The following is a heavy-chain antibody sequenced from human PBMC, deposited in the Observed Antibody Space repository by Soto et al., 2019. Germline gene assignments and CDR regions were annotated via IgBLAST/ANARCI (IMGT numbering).Heavy chain of an antibody. Sequence: GGSLRLSCAASGFTFSSYAMSWVRQAPGKGLEWVSAISGSGGSTYYADSVKGRFTISRDSSKNTLYLQMNSLRAEDTAVYYCAKTDYDFWSGYYRQDYYGMDVWGQGTTVTVSS. CDR2: ISGSGGST. CDR3: AKTDYDFWSGYYRQDYYGMDV. D-gene: IGHD3-3*01. J-gene: IGHJ6*02. CDR1: GFTFSSYA. V-gene: IGHV3-23*01.